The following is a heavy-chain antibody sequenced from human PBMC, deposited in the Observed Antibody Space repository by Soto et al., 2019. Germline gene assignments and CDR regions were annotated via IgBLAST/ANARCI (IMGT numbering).Heavy chain of an antibody. CDR1: GGSFSGYY. V-gene: IGHV4-34*01. CDR2: INYSGSA. Sequence: SETLSLTCAVYGGSFSGYYWSWIRQPPGKGLEWIGDINYSGSAYYNPSLQSRVTISLDKSKSQFSLKLNSVTAADSAVYFCARLEGLATISYYFDFWGPGALVTVSS. J-gene: IGHJ4*02. D-gene: IGHD3-9*01. CDR3: ARLEGLATISYYFDF.